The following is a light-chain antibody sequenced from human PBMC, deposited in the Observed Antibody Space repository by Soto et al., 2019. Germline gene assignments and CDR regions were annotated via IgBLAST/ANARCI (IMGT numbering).Light chain of an antibody. V-gene: IGKV3-15*01. J-gene: IGKJ5*01. CDR3: QQYNDRPPIT. CDR1: QSVDNN. CDR2: GSF. Sequence: EIVMTHSPVTLSASPWEIATLSCRASQSVDNNVAWYQQKPGQAPRLLIVGSFARATGIPARFSGSGSGSEFTLTISGLQSEDFAVYYCQQYNDRPPITFGQGTRLEIK.